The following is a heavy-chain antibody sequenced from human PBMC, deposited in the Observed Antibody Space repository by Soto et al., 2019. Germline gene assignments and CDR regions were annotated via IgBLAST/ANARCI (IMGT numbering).Heavy chain of an antibody. V-gene: IGHV3-73*01. CDR2: IRSKANSYAT. D-gene: IGHD1-26*01. Sequence: GGSLRLSCAASGFTFSGSAMHWVRQASGKGLEWVGRIRSKANSYATAYAASVKGRFTISRDDSKNTAYLQMNSLKTEDTAVYYCTRQGHSGSSDDAFDIWGQGTMVTVSS. CDR1: GFTFSGSA. J-gene: IGHJ3*02. CDR3: TRQGHSGSSDDAFDI.